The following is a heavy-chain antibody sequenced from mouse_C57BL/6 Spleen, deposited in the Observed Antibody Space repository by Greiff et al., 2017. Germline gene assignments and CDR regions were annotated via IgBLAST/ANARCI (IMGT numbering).Heavy chain of an antibody. J-gene: IGHJ3*01. Sequence: DVKLVESGGGLVKPGGSLKLSCAASGFTFSSYAMPWVRQTPEKRLEWVATISDGGSYTYYPDNVKGRFTISRDNAKNNLYLQMSHLKSEDTARYYCARVPTYGSSSWFAYWGQGTLVTVSA. CDR3: ARVPTYGSSSWFAY. CDR1: GFTFSSYA. CDR2: ISDGGSYT. V-gene: IGHV5-4*03. D-gene: IGHD1-1*01.